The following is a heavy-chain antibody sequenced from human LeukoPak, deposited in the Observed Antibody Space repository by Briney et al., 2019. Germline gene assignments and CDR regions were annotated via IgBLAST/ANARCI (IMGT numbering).Heavy chain of an antibody. CDR3: ARDHSSGLSLGWFDP. V-gene: IGHV3-48*01. CDR1: GFTFSSYS. Sequence: AVGSLRRSSAASGFTFSSYSMNWVRQALGKGLEWVSYISSSSSTIYYADSVKGRFTISRDNAKNSLYLQMNSLRAEDTAVYYCARDHSSGLSLGWFDPWGQGTLVTVSS. CDR2: ISSSSSTI. D-gene: IGHD6-19*01. J-gene: IGHJ5*02.